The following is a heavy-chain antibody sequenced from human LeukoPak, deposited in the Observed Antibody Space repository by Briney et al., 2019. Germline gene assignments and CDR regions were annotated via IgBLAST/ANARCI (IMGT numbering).Heavy chain of an antibody. Sequence: PGGSLRLSCAASGFTFSSYSMSWVRQAPGKGLEWVSSISSSSSYIYYADSVKGRFTISRDNAKNSLYLQMNSLRAEDTAVYYCASGYYDSSGPLPYYYYYMDVWGKGTTVTVSS. CDR3: ASGYYDSSGPLPYYYYYMDV. D-gene: IGHD3-22*01. CDR2: ISSSSSYI. V-gene: IGHV3-21*01. CDR1: GFTFSSYS. J-gene: IGHJ6*03.